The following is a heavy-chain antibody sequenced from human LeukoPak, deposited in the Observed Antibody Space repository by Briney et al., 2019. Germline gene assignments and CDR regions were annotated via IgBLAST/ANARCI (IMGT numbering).Heavy chain of an antibody. CDR1: GYTFTGPY. CDR3: ARAITMIHNAFDI. J-gene: IGHJ3*02. CDR2: INPNSGGT. V-gene: IGHV1-2*02. D-gene: IGHD3-22*01. Sequence: ASVKVSCKASGYTFTGPYMHWVRQAPGQELEWMGWINPNSGGTNYAQKFQGRVTMTRDTSISTAYMELSRLRSDDTAVYYCARAITMIHNAFDIWGQGTMVTVSS.